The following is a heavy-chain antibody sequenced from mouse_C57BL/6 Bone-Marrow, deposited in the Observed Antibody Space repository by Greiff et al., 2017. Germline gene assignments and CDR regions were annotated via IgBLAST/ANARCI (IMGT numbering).Heavy chain of an antibody. CDR3: ARGGTTLVVDY. V-gene: IGHV1-7*01. D-gene: IGHD1-1*01. J-gene: IGHJ2*01. Sequence: QVQLKESGAELAKPGASVKLSCKASGYTFTSYWMYWVKQRPGQGLEWIGYINPSSGYTKYKQKFKDKATLTGDKSYSTAYMQLSSLTYEDSAVYCGARGGTTLVVDYWGQGTTLTVSS. CDR1: GYTFTSYW. CDR2: INPSSGYT.